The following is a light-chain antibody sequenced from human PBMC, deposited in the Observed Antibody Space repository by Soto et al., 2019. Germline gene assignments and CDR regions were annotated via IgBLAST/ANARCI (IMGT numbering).Light chain of an antibody. Sequence: QSALTQPPSVSGAPGQRVTISCTGSSSNIGAGYGVHWYQQLPGTAPKLLIYDNSNRPSGVPDRFSGSKSGTSASLAITGLQAEDEADYYCQSYDSSLSLYVFGTGTKVTVL. CDR2: DNS. V-gene: IGLV1-40*01. CDR3: QSYDSSLSLYV. CDR1: SSNIGAGYG. J-gene: IGLJ1*01.